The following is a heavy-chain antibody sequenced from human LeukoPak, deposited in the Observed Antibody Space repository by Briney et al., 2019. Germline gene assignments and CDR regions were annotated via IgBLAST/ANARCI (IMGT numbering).Heavy chain of an antibody. D-gene: IGHD5-18*01. CDR3: ARGIQLWSNFDY. V-gene: IGHV3-64*01. Sequence: GGSLRLSCAASGFTFSSYAMHWVRQAPGKGLEYVSAISSNGGSTYYANSVKGRCTISRDNSKNTLYLQMGSLRAEDMAVYYCARGIQLWSNFDYWGQGTLVTVSS. J-gene: IGHJ4*02. CDR1: GFTFSSYA. CDR2: ISSNGGST.